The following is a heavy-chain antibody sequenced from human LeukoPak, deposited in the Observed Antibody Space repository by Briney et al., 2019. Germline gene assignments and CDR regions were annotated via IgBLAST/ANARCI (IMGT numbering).Heavy chain of an antibody. CDR2: IPYDGSNK. CDR3: ARDLYDYVWGSYRSPLDY. Sequence: PGRSLRLSCAASGFTFSSYAMHWVRQAPGKGLEWVAVIPYDGSNKYYADSVKGRFTISRDNSKNTLYLQMNSLRAEDTAVYYCARDLYDYVWGSYRSPLDYWGQGTLVTVSS. D-gene: IGHD3-16*02. V-gene: IGHV3-30-3*01. J-gene: IGHJ4*01. CDR1: GFTFSSYA.